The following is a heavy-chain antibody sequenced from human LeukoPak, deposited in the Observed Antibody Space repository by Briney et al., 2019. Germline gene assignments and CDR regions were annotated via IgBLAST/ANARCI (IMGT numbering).Heavy chain of an antibody. CDR1: GFTFSSYG. CDR3: VREAAATLFDY. V-gene: IGHV3-21*01. J-gene: IGHJ4*02. D-gene: IGHD1-26*01. CDR2: ISSSSRDI. Sequence: GGSLRPSCAASGFTFSSYGMHWVRQAPGKGLEWVAAISSSSRDIFYADSVKGRFSISRDNTQNSLSLQMSSLKAEDTAVYYCVREAAATLFDYWGQGTLVTVSS.